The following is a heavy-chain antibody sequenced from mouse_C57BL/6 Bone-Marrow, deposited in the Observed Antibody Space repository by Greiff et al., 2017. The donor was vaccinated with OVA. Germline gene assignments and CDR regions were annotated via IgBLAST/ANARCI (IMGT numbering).Heavy chain of an antibody. D-gene: IGHD1-1*01. CDR3: ARSPYYYGSMDY. J-gene: IGHJ4*01. V-gene: IGHV5-12*01. Sequence: EVKLQESGGGLVQPGGSLKLSCAASGFTFSDYYMYWVRQTPEKRLEWVAYISNGGGSTYSPDTVKGRFTISRDNAKNTLYLQMSRLKSEDTAMYYCARSPYYYGSMDYWGQGTSVTVSS. CDR2: ISNGGGST. CDR1: GFTFSDYY.